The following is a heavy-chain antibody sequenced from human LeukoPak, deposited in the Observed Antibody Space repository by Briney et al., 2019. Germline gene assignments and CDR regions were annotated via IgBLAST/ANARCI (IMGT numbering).Heavy chain of an antibody. CDR2: IFDSGTT. D-gene: IGHD4-23*01. CDR1: GGSISSYH. J-gene: IGHJ4*02. V-gene: IGHV4-59*08. Sequence: SETLSLTCTVSGGSISSYHRSWIRQSPGKGLEWIGYIFDSGTTNYNPSLKSRVTILIGTSKNRFSLRLSSVTAADTAVYYCARHKVTRLGTFDYWGQGTLVTVSS. CDR3: ARHKVTRLGTFDY.